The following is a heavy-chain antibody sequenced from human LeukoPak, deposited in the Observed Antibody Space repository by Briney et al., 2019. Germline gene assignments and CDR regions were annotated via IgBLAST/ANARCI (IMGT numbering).Heavy chain of an antibody. CDR3: ARMRRWSGWSFARSNWFDP. V-gene: IGHV1-8*01. CDR1: GYTFTSYD. Sequence: ASVKVSCTASGYTFTSYDINWVRQATGQGLEWMGWMNPNSGNTGYAQKFQGRVTMTRNTSISTAYMELSSLRPEDTAVYYCARMRRWSGWSFARSNWFDPWGQGTLVTVSS. J-gene: IGHJ5*02. CDR2: MNPNSGNT. D-gene: IGHD6-19*01.